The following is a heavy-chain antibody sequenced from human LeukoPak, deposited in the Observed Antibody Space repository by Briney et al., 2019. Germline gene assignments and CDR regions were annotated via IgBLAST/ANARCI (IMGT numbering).Heavy chain of an antibody. V-gene: IGHV3-30*18. CDR3: AKEGQTPYSSKFSFDY. D-gene: IGHD6-13*01. Sequence: SGGSLRLSCAASGFTFSSYSMNWVRQAPGKGLEWVAVISSGGTTTYYADSVKGRFIISRDNSKNTLYLQMNSLRIEDTAVYYCAKEGQTPYSSKFSFDYWGQGTLVTVSS. CDR2: ISSGGTTT. CDR1: GFTFSSYS. J-gene: IGHJ4*02.